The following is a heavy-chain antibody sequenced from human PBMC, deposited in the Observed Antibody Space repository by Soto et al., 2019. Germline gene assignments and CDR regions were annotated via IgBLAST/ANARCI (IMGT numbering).Heavy chain of an antibody. D-gene: IGHD3-10*01. Sequence: ASVKVSCKASGGTFSSYAISWVRQAPGQGLEWMGGIIPISGTANYAQKFQGRVTITADESTSTAYMELSSLRSEDTAVYYCERGQPGNGMDVWGQGTTVTVSS. J-gene: IGHJ6*02. V-gene: IGHV1-69*13. CDR1: GGTFSSYA. CDR2: IIPISGTA. CDR3: ERGQPGNGMDV.